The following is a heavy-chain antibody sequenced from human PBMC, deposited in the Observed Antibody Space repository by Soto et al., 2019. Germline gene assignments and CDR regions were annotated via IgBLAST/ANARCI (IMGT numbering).Heavy chain of an antibody. V-gene: IGHV5-51*01. D-gene: IGHD4-4*01. J-gene: IGHJ4*02. Sequence: GESLKISCQASGYTFTNYWIGWVRQMPGEGLEWVGLIFPRDSDTRYSPSFQGQVTISTDRSIATAYLQWHNLEASDTAIYFCARLASLLQPIDFWGPGTPVTVSS. CDR2: IFPRDSDT. CDR1: GYTFTNYW. CDR3: ARLASLLQPIDF.